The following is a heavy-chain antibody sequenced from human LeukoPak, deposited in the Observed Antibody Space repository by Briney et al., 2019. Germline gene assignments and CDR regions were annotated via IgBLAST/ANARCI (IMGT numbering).Heavy chain of an antibody. CDR2: IWYDGSNK. V-gene: IGHV3-33*06. Sequence: GGSLRLSCAASGLTFSSYGMHWVRQAPGKGLEWVAVIWYDGSNKYYADSVKGRFTISRDNSKNTLYLQMNSLRAEDTAVYYCAKEPYDSSGYYFFSTDYWGQGTLVTVSA. CDR3: AKEPYDSSGYYFFSTDY. J-gene: IGHJ4*02. D-gene: IGHD3-22*01. CDR1: GLTFSSYG.